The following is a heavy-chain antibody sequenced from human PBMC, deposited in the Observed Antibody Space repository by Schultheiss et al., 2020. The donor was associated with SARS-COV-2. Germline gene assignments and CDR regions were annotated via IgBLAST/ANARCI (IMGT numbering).Heavy chain of an antibody. V-gene: IGHV1-8*02. J-gene: IGHJ2*01. CDR3: AKREYCTGGVCYAADWYFDL. D-gene: IGHD2-8*02. Sequence: ASVKVSCKASGYTFTGYYMLWVRQAPGQGLEWMGWINPNSGNTGYAQKFQGRVTMTRNTSISTAYMELSSLRSEDTAVYYCAKREYCTGGVCYAADWYFDLWGRGTLVTVSS. CDR2: INPNSGNT. CDR1: GYTFTGYY.